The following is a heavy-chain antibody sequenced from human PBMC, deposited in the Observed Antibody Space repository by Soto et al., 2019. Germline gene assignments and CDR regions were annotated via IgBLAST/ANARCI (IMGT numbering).Heavy chain of an antibody. CDR3: ARTFYDPGGLDY. V-gene: IGHV4-59*08. CDR1: GGSISSYY. Sequence: SETLSLTCTVSGGSISSYYWSWIRQPPGKGLEWIGYIYYSGSTNYNPSLKSRVTISVDTSKNQFSLKLSSVTAADTAVYYCARTFYDPGGLDYWGQGTLVTVSS. D-gene: IGHD3-3*01. J-gene: IGHJ4*02. CDR2: IYYSGST.